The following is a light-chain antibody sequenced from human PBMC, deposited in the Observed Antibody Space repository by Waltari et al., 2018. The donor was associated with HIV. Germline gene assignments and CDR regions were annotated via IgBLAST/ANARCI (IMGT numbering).Light chain of an antibody. CDR2: EVT. J-gene: IGLJ3*02. CDR1: SSDVGSYNR. V-gene: IGLV2-23*02. CDR3: SSYAGARV. Sequence: QSALTQPASVSGSPGQSIIISCPVTSSDVGSYNRVSWYQQYPGKAPKLIIYEVTKRPSGVSNRFSGSKSGNTASLTLSGLQADDEADYYCSSYAGARVFGGGTNLIVL.